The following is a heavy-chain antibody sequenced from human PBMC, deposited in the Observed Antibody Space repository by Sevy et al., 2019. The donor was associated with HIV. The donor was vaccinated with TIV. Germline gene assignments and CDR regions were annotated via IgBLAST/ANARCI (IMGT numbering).Heavy chain of an antibody. CDR3: ARDLEFYDYGDYGPAFMPDY. Sequence: GGSLRLSCAASGFTFSTYGMHWVRQAPGKGLEWVAVMWFDGSNTYYADSVKGRFTISRDIAKNTLHLKINSLRAEDTAVYYCARDLEFYDYGDYGPAFMPDYWGQGTLVTVSS. CDR1: GFTFSTYG. D-gene: IGHD4-17*01. CDR2: MWFDGSNT. J-gene: IGHJ4*02. V-gene: IGHV3-33*01.